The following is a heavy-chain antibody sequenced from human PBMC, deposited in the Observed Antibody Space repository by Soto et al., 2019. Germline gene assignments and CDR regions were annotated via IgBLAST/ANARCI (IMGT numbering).Heavy chain of an antibody. CDR1: GFTFGDYA. CDR3: IRDYDDSSGYYYY. Sequence: GGSLRLSCTASGFTFGDYAMSWFRQAPGKGLEWVGFIRSKAYGGTTEYAASVKGRFTISRDDSKSIAYLQMNSLKTEDIAVYYCIRDYDDSSGYYYYWGQGALVTVSS. CDR2: IRSKAYGGTT. D-gene: IGHD3-22*01. J-gene: IGHJ4*02. V-gene: IGHV3-49*03.